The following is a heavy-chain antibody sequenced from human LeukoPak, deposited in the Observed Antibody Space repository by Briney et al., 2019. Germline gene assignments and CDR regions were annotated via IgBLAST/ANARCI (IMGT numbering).Heavy chain of an antibody. CDR1: GFTFSTHA. D-gene: IGHD1-26*01. CDR3: ARSAVGTSCCTAVDY. V-gene: IGHV3-23*01. CDR2: ISTSGDRT. Sequence: PGGSLRLSCAASGFTFSTHAMTWVRQAPGKGLEWVSGISTSGDRTYYADSVKGRFTISRDNSKNTLYLQMNSLRAEDTAEYYCARSAVGTSCCTAVDYWGQGTPVTVSS. J-gene: IGHJ4*02.